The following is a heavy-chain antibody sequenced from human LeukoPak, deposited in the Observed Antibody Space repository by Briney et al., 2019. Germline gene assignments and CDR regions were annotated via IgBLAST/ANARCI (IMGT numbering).Heavy chain of an antibody. CDR1: GFTFSSYA. D-gene: IGHD2-2*01. Sequence: GGSLRLSCAASGFTFSSYAMHWVRQAPGKGLEWVAVISYDGSNKYYADSVKGRFTISRDNSKNTLYLQMNSLRAEDTAVYYCARGSGGRTIWVVVPAAQPSNYYYYGMDVWGQGTTVTVSS. CDR2: ISYDGSNK. V-gene: IGHV3-30-3*01. CDR3: ARGSGGRTIWVVVPAAQPSNYYYYGMDV. J-gene: IGHJ6*02.